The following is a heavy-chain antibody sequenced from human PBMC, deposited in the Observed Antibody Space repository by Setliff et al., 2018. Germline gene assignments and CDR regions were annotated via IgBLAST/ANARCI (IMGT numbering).Heavy chain of an antibody. CDR3: ARDGNNWNDLDY. Sequence: ETLSLTCAVYGGSFSGYYWSWIRQPPGKGLEWIGEIIHSGSGDSTYYADSVKGRFTISRDNSKNTLYLQMNSLRVEDTALYYCARDGNNWNDLDYWGHGTLVTVSS. D-gene: IGHD1-20*01. V-gene: IGHV3-23*01. J-gene: IGHJ4*01. CDR2: IIHSGSGDST. CDR1: GGSFSGYY.